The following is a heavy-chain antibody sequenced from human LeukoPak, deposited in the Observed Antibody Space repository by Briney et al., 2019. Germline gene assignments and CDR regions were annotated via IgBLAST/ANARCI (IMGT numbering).Heavy chain of an antibody. V-gene: IGHV1-2*02. D-gene: IGHD3-22*01. CDR2: INPNSGGT. Sequence: ASVKVSCKASGYTFTGYYMHWVRQAPGQGLEWMGWINPNSGGTKYAQKFQGRVIMTRDTSISTAYVELSRLRSDDTAIYYCARLYYYDSGGYKYNWFDPWGQGTQVTVSS. CDR3: ARLYYYDSGGYKYNWFDP. CDR1: GYTFTGYY. J-gene: IGHJ5*02.